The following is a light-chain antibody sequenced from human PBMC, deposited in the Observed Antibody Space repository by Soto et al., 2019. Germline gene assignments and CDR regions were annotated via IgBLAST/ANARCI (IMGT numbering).Light chain of an antibody. CDR2: DAS. Sequence: IVLTQSPGTLSLSLGERATLSCRASQSVSIHLAWYQQKPGQAPRLLIYDASNRATGIPARFSGSGSGTDFTLTISSLEPEDFAVYYCQQRSNWSITFGQGTRLEIK. CDR3: QQRSNWSIT. CDR1: QSVSIH. J-gene: IGKJ5*01. V-gene: IGKV3-11*01.